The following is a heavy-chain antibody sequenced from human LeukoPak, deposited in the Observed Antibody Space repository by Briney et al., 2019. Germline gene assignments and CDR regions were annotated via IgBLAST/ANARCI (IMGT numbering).Heavy chain of an antibody. J-gene: IGHJ4*02. D-gene: IGHD2-21*01. CDR3: ARVAGNCGGDCYRLVY. V-gene: IGHV1-8*01. CDR1: GYTFTTYD. Sequence: GASVKVSCKASGYTFTTYDINWVRQATGQGLEWMAWMNPNSGNTGYAQKFQGRVTMTRNTSTSTAYMELSSLRSEDTAVYYCARVAGNCGGDCYRLVYWGQGTLVTVAS. CDR2: MNPNSGNT.